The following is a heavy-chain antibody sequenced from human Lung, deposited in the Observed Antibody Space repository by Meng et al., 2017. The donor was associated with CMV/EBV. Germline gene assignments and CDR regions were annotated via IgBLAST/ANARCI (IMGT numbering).Heavy chain of an antibody. D-gene: IGHD1-7*01. Sequence: ESXKISXXASGFTFSSYWMHWVRQAPGKGLVWVSRIKSDGSSSAYADSVRGRFTISRDNAKNTLYLQMNSLRADDTAVYYCARENYRQYYYYGMDVWGQGXTVTVSS. CDR3: ARENYRQYYYYGMDV. J-gene: IGHJ6*02. V-gene: IGHV3-74*01. CDR2: IKSDGSSS. CDR1: GFTFSSYW.